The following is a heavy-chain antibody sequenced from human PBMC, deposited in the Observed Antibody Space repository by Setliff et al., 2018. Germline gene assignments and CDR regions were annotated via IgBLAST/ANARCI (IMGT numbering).Heavy chain of an antibody. V-gene: IGHV3-43*01. Sequence: GGSLRLSCAASGFTFDDYTMHWVRQAPGKGLEWVSLISWDGGTTYYADSVKGRFTISRDNSKNTAYLQMNSLRDEDSAVYYCAKDNGPWSPPEYWGQGTLVTVSS. J-gene: IGHJ4*02. D-gene: IGHD2-8*02. CDR1: GFTFDDYT. CDR2: ISWDGGTT. CDR3: AKDNGPWSPPEY.